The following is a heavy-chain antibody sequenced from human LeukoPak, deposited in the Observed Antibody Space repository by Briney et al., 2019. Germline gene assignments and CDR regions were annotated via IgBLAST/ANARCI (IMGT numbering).Heavy chain of an antibody. V-gene: IGHV3-33*06. J-gene: IGHJ4*02. D-gene: IGHD1-26*01. CDR2: IWYDGSEK. CDR3: AKGSRETDFDY. Sequence: PGWSLRLSRVASGLAFSRYGMHWVRQAGGRGLEWVAVIWYDGSEKFYADSVRGRFTISRDNSKNTLFLQMNSLRAEDTAVYYCAKGSRETDFDYWGQGTLLTVSS. CDR1: GLAFSRYG.